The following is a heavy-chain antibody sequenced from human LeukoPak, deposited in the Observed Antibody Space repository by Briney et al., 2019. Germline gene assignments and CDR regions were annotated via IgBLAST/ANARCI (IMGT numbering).Heavy chain of an antibody. CDR1: GFTSSSYA. V-gene: IGHV3-23*01. D-gene: IGHD5-12*01. Sequence: GGSLRLSCAASGFTSSSYAMSWVRQAPGKGLEWVSAISGSGGSTYYADSVKGRFTISRDNSKNTLYLQMNSLRAEDTAVYYCANPSGGVATIDWFDPWGQGTLVTVSS. CDR3: ANPSGGVATIDWFDP. J-gene: IGHJ5*02. CDR2: ISGSGGST.